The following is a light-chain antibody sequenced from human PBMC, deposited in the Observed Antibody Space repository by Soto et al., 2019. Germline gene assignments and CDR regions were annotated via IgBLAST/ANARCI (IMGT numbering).Light chain of an antibody. CDR3: QQYNNWPPDRT. J-gene: IGKJ1*01. CDR2: GAS. V-gene: IGKV3-15*01. Sequence: EIVMTQSPATLSVSPGERATLSCRASQSVSSNLSWYQQKPGQAPSLLIYGASTRATAIPARFSSSGSGTEFTLTISSLQSEDFAIYFCQQYNNWPPDRTFGQGTKVEIK. CDR1: QSVSSN.